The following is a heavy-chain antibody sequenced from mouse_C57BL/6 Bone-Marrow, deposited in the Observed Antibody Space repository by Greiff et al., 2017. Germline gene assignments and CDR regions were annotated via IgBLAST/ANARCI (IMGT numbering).Heavy chain of an antibody. J-gene: IGHJ2*01. CDR2: IHPNSGST. Sequence: QVQLQQPGAELVKPGASVKLSCKASGYTFTSYWMHWVTPRPGQGLEWIGMIHPNSGSTNYNEKFKSKATLTVDNSSSTAYMQLSSLTSEDSAVYYCARGGLVDYFDYWGQGTTLTVSS. CDR1: GYTFTSYW. CDR3: ARGGLVDYFDY. V-gene: IGHV1-64*01. D-gene: IGHD3-3*01.